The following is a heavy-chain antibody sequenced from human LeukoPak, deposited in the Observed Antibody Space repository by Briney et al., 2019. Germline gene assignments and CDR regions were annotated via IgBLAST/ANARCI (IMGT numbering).Heavy chain of an antibody. Sequence: ASVKVSCEASGYTFTSYGISWVRQAPGQGLEWMGWISAYNGNTNYAQKLQGRVTMTTDTSTSTAYMELRSLRSDDTAVYYCAREVLVGATTPLDYWGQGTLVTVSS. D-gene: IGHD1-26*01. CDR3: AREVLVGATTPLDY. V-gene: IGHV1-18*01. CDR1: GYTFTSYG. CDR2: ISAYNGNT. J-gene: IGHJ4*02.